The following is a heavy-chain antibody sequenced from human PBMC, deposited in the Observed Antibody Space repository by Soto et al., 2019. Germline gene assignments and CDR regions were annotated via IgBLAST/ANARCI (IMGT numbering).Heavy chain of an antibody. V-gene: IGHV3-23*01. J-gene: IGHJ4*02. CDR3: AKDILITFGGVIGHFDY. D-gene: IGHD3-16*02. CDR1: GFTFSSYA. CDR2: ISGSGGST. Sequence: PGGSLRLSCAASGFTFSSYAMSWVRQAPGKGLEWVSAISGSGGSTYYADSVKGRFTISRDNSKNTLYLQMNSLRAEDTAVYYCAKDILITFGGVIGHFDYWGQGTLVTVSS.